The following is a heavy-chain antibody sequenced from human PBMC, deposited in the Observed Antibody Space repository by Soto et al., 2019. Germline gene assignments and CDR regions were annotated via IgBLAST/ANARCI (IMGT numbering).Heavy chain of an antibody. J-gene: IGHJ3*02. CDR2: MSAYNGNT. V-gene: IGHV1-18*01. CDR1: GYTFTSYG. D-gene: IGHD2-21*02. Sequence: QVQLVQSGAEVKKPGASVKVSCKASGYTFTSYGISWVRQAPGQGREWMGWMSAYNGNTNYAQKLQGRVTITTDPSTSTAYMELKSLRTDHTVDYYCARDYSPGLAYCGGDCPKNDAFDIWGQGTLVTVSS. CDR3: ARDYSPGLAYCGGDCPKNDAFDI.